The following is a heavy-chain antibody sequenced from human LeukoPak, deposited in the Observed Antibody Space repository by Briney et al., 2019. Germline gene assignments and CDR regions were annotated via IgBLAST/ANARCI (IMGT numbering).Heavy chain of an antibody. Sequence: SVKVSCKASGYTFTSYGISWVRQAPGQGLEWMGKITPIIDSAKYSQKFRDRLTITGDSSTGTAYMELSSLTPEDTALYYCTRVNLRGSQYNWFDPWGQGTLVIVSS. J-gene: IGHJ5*02. D-gene: IGHD1-26*01. V-gene: IGHV1-69*11. CDR3: TRVNLRGSQYNWFDP. CDR1: GYTFTSYG. CDR2: ITPIIDSA.